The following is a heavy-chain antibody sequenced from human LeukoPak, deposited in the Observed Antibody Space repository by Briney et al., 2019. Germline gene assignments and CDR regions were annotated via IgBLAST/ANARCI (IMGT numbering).Heavy chain of an antibody. J-gene: IGHJ4*02. CDR1: GFTFSSYS. V-gene: IGHV3-48*01. D-gene: IGHD6-19*01. Sequence: PGGSLRLPCAASGFTFSSYSMNWVRQAPGKGLEWVSYISSSSSTIYYTDSVKGRFTISRDNAKNSLYLQMNSLRAEDTAVYYCARDGIAVAGESDYWGQGTLVTVSS. CDR3: ARDGIAVAGESDY. CDR2: ISSSSSTI.